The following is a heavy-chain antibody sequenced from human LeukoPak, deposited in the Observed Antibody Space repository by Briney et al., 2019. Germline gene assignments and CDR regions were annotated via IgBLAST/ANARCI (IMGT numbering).Heavy chain of an antibody. D-gene: IGHD1-26*01. CDR2: ISGSASNT. CDR1: GFTFSSYA. Sequence: PGGSLRLSCAASGFTFSSYAMSWVSQAPGKGLEWVSAISGSASNTYYADSVKGRFTISRDNSRNTLYLQMNSLRAEDTAVYYCANVEWPLGYWGQGTLVTVSS. V-gene: IGHV3-23*01. CDR3: ANVEWPLGY. J-gene: IGHJ4*02.